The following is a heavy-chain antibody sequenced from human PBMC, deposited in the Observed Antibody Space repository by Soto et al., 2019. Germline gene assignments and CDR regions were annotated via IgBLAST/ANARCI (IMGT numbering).Heavy chain of an antibody. CDR1: GGTFSSYA. V-gene: IGHV1-69*01. D-gene: IGHD6-19*01. CDR3: ARGGAVAGEDDAFDI. Sequence: QVQLVQSGAEVKKPVSSVKVSCKSSGGTFSSYAISWVRRAPGQGLEWMGGIIPIFGTANYAQQCQGRVTITAHESTSTAYMELSSLRYEDTAVYYCARGGAVAGEDDAFDIWGQGTMVPVSS. CDR2: IIPIFGTA. J-gene: IGHJ3*02.